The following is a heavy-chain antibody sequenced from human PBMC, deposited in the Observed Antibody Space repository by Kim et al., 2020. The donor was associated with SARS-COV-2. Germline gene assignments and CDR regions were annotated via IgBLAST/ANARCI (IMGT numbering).Heavy chain of an antibody. D-gene: IGHD6-19*01. Sequence: SETLSLTCTVSGGSISSSSYYWGWIRQRPGLELVWIGSNYDSGSTYSNPTLKSSVTISVDTPKNQFSLKLSSVTAADTAVWYCARHSGLDSSGWGAFDYWGQGTLGTVSS. CDR3: ARHSGLDSSGWGAFDY. CDR1: GGSISSSSYY. J-gene: IGHJ4*02. CDR2: NYDSGST. V-gene: IGHV4-39*01.